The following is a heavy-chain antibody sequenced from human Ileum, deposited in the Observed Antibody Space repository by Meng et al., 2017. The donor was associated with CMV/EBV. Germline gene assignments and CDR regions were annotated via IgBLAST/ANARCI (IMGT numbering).Heavy chain of an antibody. CDR2: IGPYSGAT. V-gene: IGHV1-18*01. D-gene: IGHD4-11*01. CDR1: GYTFINFG. J-gene: IGHJ5*02. CDR3: ARTLKGSNFWFDT. Sequence: ASVKVSCKTSGYTFINFGVGWVRQAPGQGLEWLGWIGPYSGATIYARSVQGRVTMTTDTPTSTAYMELGGLRSDDTAVYYWARTLKGSNFWFDTWGQGNRVNGAS.